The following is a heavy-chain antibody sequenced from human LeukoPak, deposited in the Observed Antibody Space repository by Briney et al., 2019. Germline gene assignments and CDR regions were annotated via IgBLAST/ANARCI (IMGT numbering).Heavy chain of an antibody. D-gene: IGHD3-10*01. Sequence: PGGSLRLSCAAFSGFAMSWVRQAPGKGLEWVSAINGRGDDTYYPDSVKGRFTISRDNSNNTLYLQMNSLRAEDTAVYYCARDDGSGSYYTRSRFWSEYNWFDPWGQGTLVTVSS. J-gene: IGHJ5*02. V-gene: IGHV3-23*01. CDR1: SGFA. CDR3: ARDDGSGSYYTRSRFWSEYNWFDP. CDR2: INGRGDDT.